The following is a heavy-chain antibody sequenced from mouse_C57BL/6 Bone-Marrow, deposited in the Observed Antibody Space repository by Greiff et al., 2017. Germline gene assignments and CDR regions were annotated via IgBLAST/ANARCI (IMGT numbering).Heavy chain of an antibody. V-gene: IGHV1-81*01. Sequence: VQVVESGAELARPGASVKLSCKASGYTFTSYGISWVKQRTGQGLEWIGEIYPRSGNTYYNEKFKDKATLTADKSSSTAYMELRSLTSEDSAVYFCARLAYWGQGTLVTVSA. CDR1: GYTFTSYG. CDR2: IYPRSGNT. J-gene: IGHJ3*01. CDR3: ARLAY.